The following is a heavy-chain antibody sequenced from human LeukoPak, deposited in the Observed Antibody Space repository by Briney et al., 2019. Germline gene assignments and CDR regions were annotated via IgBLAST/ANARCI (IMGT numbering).Heavy chain of an antibody. V-gene: IGHV1-69*13. CDR3: ARASPRYCSSTSCYAPYYYYGMDV. J-gene: IGHJ6*02. CDR2: IIPIFGTA. CDR1: GGTFSSYA. D-gene: IGHD2-2*01. Sequence: GASVTVSCTASGGTFSSYAISWVRQAPGQGLEWMGGIIPIFGTANYAQKFQGRVTITADESTSTAYMELSSLRSEDTAVYYCARASPRYCSSTSCYAPYYYYGMDVWGQGTTVTVSS.